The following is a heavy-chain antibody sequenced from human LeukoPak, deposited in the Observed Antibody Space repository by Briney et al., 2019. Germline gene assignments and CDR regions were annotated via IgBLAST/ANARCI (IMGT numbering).Heavy chain of an antibody. Sequence: PGGSLRLSCAASGSTFSSYAMSWVRQAPGKGLEWVSAISGSGGSTYYADSVKGRFTISRDNSKNTLYLQMNSLRAEDTAVYYCAKDLGLMVRGEFDYWGQGTLVTVSS. CDR2: ISGSGGST. CDR1: GSTFSSYA. D-gene: IGHD3-10*01. CDR3: AKDLGLMVRGEFDY. V-gene: IGHV3-23*01. J-gene: IGHJ4*02.